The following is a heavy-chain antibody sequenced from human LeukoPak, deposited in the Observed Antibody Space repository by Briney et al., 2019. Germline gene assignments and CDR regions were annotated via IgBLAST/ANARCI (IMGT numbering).Heavy chain of an antibody. D-gene: IGHD5-12*01. Sequence: SQTPSLTCTVSGGSISSGDYYWSWIRQPPGKGLEWIGYIYYSGSTYYNPSLKSRVTISVDTSKNQFSLKLSSVTAADTAVYYCAFGVVATPDAFDIWGQGTMVTVSS. J-gene: IGHJ3*02. CDR1: GGSISSGDYY. CDR3: AFGVVATPDAFDI. CDR2: IYYSGST. V-gene: IGHV4-30-4*08.